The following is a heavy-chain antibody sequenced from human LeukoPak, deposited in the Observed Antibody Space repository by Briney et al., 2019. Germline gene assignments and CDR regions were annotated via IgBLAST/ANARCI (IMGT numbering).Heavy chain of an antibody. D-gene: IGHD4-23*01. CDR1: GFTFSSYE. CDR2: ISSSSSTI. CDR3: ATLYGGNDRTSDY. V-gene: IGHV3-48*01. J-gene: IGHJ4*02. Sequence: GGSLRLSCAASGFTFSSYEMNWVRQAPGKGLEWVSYISSSSSTIYYADSVKGRFTISRDNAKSSLYLQMNSLRAEDTAVYYCATLYGGNDRTSDYWGQGTLVTVSS.